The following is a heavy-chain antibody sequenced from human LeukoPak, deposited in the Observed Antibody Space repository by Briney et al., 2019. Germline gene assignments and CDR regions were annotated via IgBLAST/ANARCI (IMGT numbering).Heavy chain of an antibody. V-gene: IGHV4-59*08. D-gene: IGHD3-22*01. J-gene: IGHJ4*02. CDR2: VDHTGST. CDR1: DDSITMYY. CDR3: ARHLFGSGYYPDY. Sequence: PSETLSLTCSVSDDSITMYYWTWIRQPPGKGLEWIGYVDHTGSTNFNPSLNGRVSISRDTTKNLFSLRLRSVTAADTAVYYCARHLFGSGYYPDYWGQGTLVTVSS.